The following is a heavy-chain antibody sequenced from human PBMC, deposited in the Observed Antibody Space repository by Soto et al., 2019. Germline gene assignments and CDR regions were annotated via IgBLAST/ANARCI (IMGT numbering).Heavy chain of an antibody. CDR1: GFTFSSYA. CDR3: AKALGYCGSTSCYGYHYYYYMDV. V-gene: IGHV3-23*01. J-gene: IGHJ6*03. D-gene: IGHD2-2*01. CDR2: ISGSGGST. Sequence: GGSLRLSCAASGFTFSSYAMNWVRQAPGKGLEWVSTISGSGGSTYYADSVKGRFTTSRDNSKNTLYLQMNSLRAEDTAVYYCAKALGYCGSTSCYGYHYYYYMDVWGKGTTVTVSS.